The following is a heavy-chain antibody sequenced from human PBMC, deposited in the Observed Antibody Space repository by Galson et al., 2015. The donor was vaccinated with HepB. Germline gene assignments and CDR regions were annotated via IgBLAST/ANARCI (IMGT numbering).Heavy chain of an antibody. CDR3: ARDRRQFQLLYPGYYYGMDA. CDR2: IDTVNHNT. J-gene: IGHJ6*02. Sequence: SVKVSCKASGYTLNTYNMHWVRQAPGQSLEWVGWIDTVNHNTKYSQKFQGRVTITRDTSARTTYMELSSLRSEDTALYYCARDRRQFQLLYPGYYYGMDAWGQGTTVTVSS. V-gene: IGHV1-3*04. D-gene: IGHD2-2*02. CDR1: GYTLNTYN.